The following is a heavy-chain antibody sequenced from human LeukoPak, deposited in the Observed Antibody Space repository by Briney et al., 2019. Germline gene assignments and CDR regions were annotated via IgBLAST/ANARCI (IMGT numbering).Heavy chain of an antibody. V-gene: IGHV3-11*04. CDR1: GVRFDRFY. CDR3: ARSLIVASEDY. J-gene: IGHJ4*02. D-gene: IGHD3-22*01. CDR2: ISASGAVP. Sequence: KTGGSLRLSCAASGVRFDRFYMGWSRQVPGKGLDYIALISASGAVPYYAESVKGGFTISMDNAKKSVSLQMNSLSADATAVYYCARSLIVASEDYWGQGTLVTVSS.